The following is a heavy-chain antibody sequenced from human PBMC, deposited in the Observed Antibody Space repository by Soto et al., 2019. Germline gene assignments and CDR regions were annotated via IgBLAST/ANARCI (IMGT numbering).Heavy chain of an antibody. Sequence: EVQLVESGGGLVKPGGSLRLSCAASGFTFRSYGMNWVRQAPGKGLEWVSSISSANNYITYGDSMKGRFTISRDNANNALSLQMNRLRAEDPAVYYCASDAWVRGDLHAFDIWGQGTPVTVSS. D-gene: IGHD3-10*01. CDR2: ISSANNYI. V-gene: IGHV3-21*01. J-gene: IGHJ3*02. CDR3: ASDAWVRGDLHAFDI. CDR1: GFTFRSYG.